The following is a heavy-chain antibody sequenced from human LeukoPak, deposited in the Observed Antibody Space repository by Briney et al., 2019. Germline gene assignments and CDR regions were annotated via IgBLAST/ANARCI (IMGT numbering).Heavy chain of an antibody. CDR3: ARISSIVAATRHVVRGLDY. CDR2: MNPNSGNT. CDR1: GYTFTSYD. J-gene: IGHJ4*02. Sequence: ASVKVSCKASGYTFTSYDINRVRQATGQGLEWMGWMNPNSGNTGYAQKFQGRVTMTRNTSISTAYMELSSLRSEDTAVYYCARISSIVAATRHVVRGLDYWGQGTLVTVSS. D-gene: IGHD2-15*01. V-gene: IGHV1-8*01.